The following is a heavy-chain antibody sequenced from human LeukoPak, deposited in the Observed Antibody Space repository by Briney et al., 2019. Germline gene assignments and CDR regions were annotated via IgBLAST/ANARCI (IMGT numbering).Heavy chain of an antibody. D-gene: IGHD2-2*01. V-gene: IGHV4-38-2*02. CDR2: IYHIGSA. J-gene: IGHJ5*02. Sequence: PETLSLTCAVSGYSLSSGYQWAWIRQSPGKGLEWSGSIYHIGSAHYNPSLKSRVTVSIESSKNQFSLKMYSVTAADTAVYYCARDPRWLTPDCTSTSCYENYFDPWGQGTLVTVSS. CDR1: GYSLSSGYQ. CDR3: ARDPRWLTPDCTSTSCYENYFDP.